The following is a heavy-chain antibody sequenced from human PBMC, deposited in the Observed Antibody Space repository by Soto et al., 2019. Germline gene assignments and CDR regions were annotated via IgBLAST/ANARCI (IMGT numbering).Heavy chain of an antibody. CDR1: GGSINNGGYS. V-gene: IGHV4-30-2*01. CDR2: ISHGGNT. CDR3: ARTSYGILTGRLDAFDI. Sequence: SETLSLTCAVSGGSINNGGYSWSWLRQPPGKGLEWIGYISHGGNTYYNPPLRSRVIMSIDKSKNHFSLGLKSVTAADTATYYCARTSYGILTGRLDAFDIWGQGTMVTVSS. D-gene: IGHD3-9*01. J-gene: IGHJ3*02.